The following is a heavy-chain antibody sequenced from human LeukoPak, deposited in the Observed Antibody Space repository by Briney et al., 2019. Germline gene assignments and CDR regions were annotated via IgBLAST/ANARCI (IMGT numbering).Heavy chain of an antibody. D-gene: IGHD3-10*01. CDR3: ASFYGSGRAYYFDY. V-gene: IGHV4-30-2*01. CDR1: GGSISSGGYS. CDR2: IYHSGST. J-gene: IGHJ4*02. Sequence: SEPLSLTCAVSGGSISSGGYSWSWIRPPPGKGLEWIGYIYHSGSTYYNPSLKSRVTISVDRSKNQFSLKLSSVTAADTAVYYCASFYGSGRAYYFDYWGQGTLVTVSS.